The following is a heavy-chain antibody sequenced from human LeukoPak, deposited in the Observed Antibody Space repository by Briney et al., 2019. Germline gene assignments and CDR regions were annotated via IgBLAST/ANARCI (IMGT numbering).Heavy chain of an antibody. D-gene: IGHD3-3*01. Sequence: GGSLRLSCEASGFTFTNYGMSWVRQAPGKGLEWVSAISGSGSGTYYADSVKGRFTISRDNSKNTLYLQMNSLRAEDTAVYYCAKDNDGRFLEWLSHWGQGTLVTVSS. CDR3: AKDNDGRFLEWLSH. CDR1: GFTFTNYG. V-gene: IGHV3-23*01. J-gene: IGHJ4*02. CDR2: ISGSGSGT.